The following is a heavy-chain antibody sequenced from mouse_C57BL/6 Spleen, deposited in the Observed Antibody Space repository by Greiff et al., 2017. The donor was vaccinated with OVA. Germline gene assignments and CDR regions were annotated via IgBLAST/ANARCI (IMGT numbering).Heavy chain of an antibody. D-gene: IGHD2-1*01. V-gene: IGHV1-61*01. Sequence: VQLQQSGAELVRPGSSVKLSCKASGYTFTSYWMDWVKQRPGQGLEWIGNIYPSDSETHYNQKFKDKATLTVDKSSSTAYMQLSSLTSEDSAVYYCARVNGNYGNAMDYWGQGTSVTVSS. CDR2: IYPSDSET. CDR1: GYTFTSYW. J-gene: IGHJ4*01. CDR3: ARVNGNYGNAMDY.